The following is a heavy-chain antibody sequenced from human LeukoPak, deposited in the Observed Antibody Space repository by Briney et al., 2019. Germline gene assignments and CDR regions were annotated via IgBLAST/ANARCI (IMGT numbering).Heavy chain of an antibody. Sequence: GGSLRLSCAASGFTFSSYSMNWVRQAPGKGLEWVSYISSSSSTIYYADSVKGRFTISRDNAKNSLYLQMNSLRAEDTAVYHCARDLGSGYYYDSSKGSGYWGQGTLVTVSS. CDR3: ARDLGSGYYYDSSKGSGY. J-gene: IGHJ4*02. V-gene: IGHV3-48*01. D-gene: IGHD3-22*01. CDR2: ISSSSSTI. CDR1: GFTFSSYS.